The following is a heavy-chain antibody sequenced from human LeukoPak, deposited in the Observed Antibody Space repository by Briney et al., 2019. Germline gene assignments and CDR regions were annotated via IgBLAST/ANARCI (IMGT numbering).Heavy chain of an antibody. D-gene: IGHD2-15*01. CDR3: AKGQAYCSGGSCYPFDY. CDR2: IRYDGSNK. CDR1: GFTFSSYE. J-gene: IGHJ4*02. V-gene: IGHV3-30*02. Sequence: PGGSLRLSCAASGFTFSSYEMNWVRQAPGKGLEWVAFIRYDGSNKYYADSVKGRFTISRDNSKNTLYLQMNSLRAEDTAVYYCAKGQAYCSGGSCYPFDYWGQGTLVTVSS.